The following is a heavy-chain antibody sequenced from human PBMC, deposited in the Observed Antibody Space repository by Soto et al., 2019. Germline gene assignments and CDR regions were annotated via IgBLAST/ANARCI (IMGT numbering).Heavy chain of an antibody. CDR2: IGTAGDT. V-gene: IGHV3-13*01. D-gene: IGHD6-13*01. J-gene: IGHJ6*03. CDR3: ARGGSSWPPPYYYYYMDV. Sequence: GGSLRLSCAASGFTFSSYDMHWVRQATGKGLEWVSAIGTAGDTYYPGSVKGRFTISRENAKNALYLQMNSLRAGDTAVYYCARGGSSWPPPYYYYYMDVWGKGTTVTVSS. CDR1: GFTFSSYD.